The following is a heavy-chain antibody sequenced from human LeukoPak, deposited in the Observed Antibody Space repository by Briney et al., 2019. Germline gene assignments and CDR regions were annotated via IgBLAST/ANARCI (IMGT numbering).Heavy chain of an antibody. D-gene: IGHD2-21*02. J-gene: IGHJ4*02. CDR2: IKQDGSEK. Sequence: YPGGSLRLSCAASGLTFSSYAMTWVRQAPGKGLEWVANIKQDGSEKYYVDSVKGRFTISRDNAKNSLYLQMNSLRAEDTAVYYCARDRRLEHIVVVTAILESYYFDYWGQGTLVTVSS. CDR1: GLTFSSYA. CDR3: ARDRRLEHIVVVTAILESYYFDY. V-gene: IGHV3-7*03.